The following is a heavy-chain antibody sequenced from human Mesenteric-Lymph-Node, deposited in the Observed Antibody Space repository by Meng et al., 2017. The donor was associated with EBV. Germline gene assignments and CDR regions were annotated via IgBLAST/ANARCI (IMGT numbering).Heavy chain of an antibody. CDR1: GFTFSSYS. CDR3: ARVGRFLGPTDY. D-gene: IGHD3-3*01. Sequence: EVQLVESGGGLVKPGGSLRLSCAAAGFTFSSYSMNWVRQAPGKGLEWVSSISSSSSYIYYADSMKGRFTISRDNAKNSLYLQMNSLRAEDTAVYYCARVGRFLGPTDYWGQGTLGTVSS. V-gene: IGHV3-21*01. CDR2: ISSSSSYI. J-gene: IGHJ4*02.